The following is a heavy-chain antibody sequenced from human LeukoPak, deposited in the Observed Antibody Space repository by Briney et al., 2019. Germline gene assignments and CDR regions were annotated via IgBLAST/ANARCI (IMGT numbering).Heavy chain of an antibody. J-gene: IGHJ4*02. Sequence: GGSLRLSCAASGFTISNNYMSWVRQAPGKGLEWVSLIYTGDNTYYADSVKGRFTISRDNSKNTLYLQMSNLSAEDTAVYYCAGYSSGYYDNLPSFDYWGQGTLVTVSS. CDR3: AGYSSGYYDNLPSFDY. CDR2: IYTGDNT. CDR1: GFTISNNY. D-gene: IGHD3-22*01. V-gene: IGHV3-53*01.